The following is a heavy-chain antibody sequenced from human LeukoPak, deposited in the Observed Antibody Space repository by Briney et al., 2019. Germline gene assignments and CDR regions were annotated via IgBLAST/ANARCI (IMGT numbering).Heavy chain of an antibody. CDR2: IGGSGDST. CDR3: AKEGPGGGGYFDD. CDR1: GFTFSSYI. J-gene: IGHJ4*02. D-gene: IGHD3-16*01. Sequence: SAGSLRLSCAASGFTFSSYIMSWVRQAPGQGLEWVSLIGGSGDSTYYADSVKGRFTISRDNSNNTLYLRMNSLRADDTAVYYCAKEGPGGGGYFDDWGQGTLVTVSS. V-gene: IGHV3-23*01.